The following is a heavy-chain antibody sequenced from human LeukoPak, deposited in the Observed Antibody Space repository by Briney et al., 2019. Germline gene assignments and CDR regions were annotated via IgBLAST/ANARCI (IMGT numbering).Heavy chain of an antibody. CDR1: GFTFSDYY. V-gene: IGHV3-11*06. CDR3: ARDLYDSSGYEDY. J-gene: IGHJ4*02. CDR2: ISSSSSYI. Sequence: GGSLRLSCAASGFTFSDYYMSWIRQAPGKGLEWVSSISSSSSYIYYADSVKGRFTISRDNAKNSLYLQMNSLRAEDTAVYYCARDLYDSSGYEDYWGQGTLVTVSS. D-gene: IGHD3-22*01.